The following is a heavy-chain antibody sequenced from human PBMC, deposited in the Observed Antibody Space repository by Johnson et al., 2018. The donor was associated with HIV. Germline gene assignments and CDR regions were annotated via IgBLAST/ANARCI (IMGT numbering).Heavy chain of an antibody. CDR2: IYRGGST. CDR1: GFTVSSDY. V-gene: IGHV3-66*02. CDR3: ARVRVGAFDI. D-gene: IGHD1-26*01. Sequence: MLLVESGGGLVQPGGSLRLSCAASGFTVSSDYMTWVRQAPGKGLEWVSIIYRGGSTYYTRSVQGRFTISRANSKNMLFLQINSLRVEDTAGYYCARVRVGAFDIWGQGTMVTVSS. J-gene: IGHJ3*02.